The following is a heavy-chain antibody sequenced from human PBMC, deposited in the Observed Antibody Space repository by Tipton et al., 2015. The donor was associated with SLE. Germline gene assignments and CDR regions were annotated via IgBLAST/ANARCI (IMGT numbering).Heavy chain of an antibody. CDR3: ASSLGTRGEY. V-gene: IGHV4-38-2*01. J-gene: IGHJ4*02. Sequence: TLSLTCAVSGYSISSGYYWGWIRQPPGKGLEWIGSIYHSGSTYYNPSLKSRVTISVDTSKNQFSLKLSSVTAADTAVYYCASSLGTRGEYWGQGTLVTVSS. D-gene: IGHD7-27*01. CDR1: GYSISSGYY. CDR2: IYHSGST.